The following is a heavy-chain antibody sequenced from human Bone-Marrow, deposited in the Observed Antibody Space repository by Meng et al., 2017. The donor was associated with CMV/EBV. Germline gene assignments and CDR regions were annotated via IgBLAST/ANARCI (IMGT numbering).Heavy chain of an antibody. J-gene: IGHJ6*02. Sequence: GGSLRLSCAASGFTFSSYWMSWVRQAPGKGLEWVAVISYDGSNKYYADSVKGRFTISRDNSKNTLYLQMNSLRAEDTAVYYCARDPPYYDFWSGGTRYYYGMDVWGQGTTVTVSS. CDR1: GFTFSSYW. D-gene: IGHD3-3*01. CDR3: ARDPPYYDFWSGGTRYYYGMDV. CDR2: ISYDGSNK. V-gene: IGHV3-30*03.